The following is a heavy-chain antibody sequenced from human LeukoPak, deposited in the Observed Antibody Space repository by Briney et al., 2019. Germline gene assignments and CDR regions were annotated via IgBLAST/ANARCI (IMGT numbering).Heavy chain of an antibody. CDR3: GRSGLGSSGYYRGNWFDP. D-gene: IGHD3-22*01. Sequence: SETLSLTCAVSGGSISSDYWNWIRQPPGEGLEWIGSIYYSGNTYHNPSLKSRVTISVDTPNNQFSLILSAVTAADTAVYYCGRSGLGSSGYYRGNWFDPWGQGTLVTVSS. CDR2: IYYSGNT. J-gene: IGHJ5*02. V-gene: IGHV4-59*05. CDR1: GGSISSDY.